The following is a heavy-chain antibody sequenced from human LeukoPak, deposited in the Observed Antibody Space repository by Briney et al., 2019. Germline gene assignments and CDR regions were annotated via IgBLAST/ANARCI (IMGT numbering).Heavy chain of an antibody. V-gene: IGHV3-48*01. D-gene: IGHD5-18*01. CDR3: ERALGYSYGYAVDY. CDR2: ISSSSGTI. CDR1: GFIFSNYN. J-gene: IGHJ4*02. Sequence: GGSLRLSCAASGFIFSNYNMNWVRQTPGKGLEWLSYISSSSGTIYYADSVKGRFTISGDNAKNSLYRQMNSLRAEDTAVYYCERALGYSYGYAVDYWGQGTLVTVSS.